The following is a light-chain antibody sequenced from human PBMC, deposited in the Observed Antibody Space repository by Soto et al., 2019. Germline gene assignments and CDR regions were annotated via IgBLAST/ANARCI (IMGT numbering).Light chain of an antibody. CDR2: DAS. CDR3: QQRSNWPPFT. V-gene: IGKV3-11*01. J-gene: IGKJ1*01. Sequence: EILLTQSPGTLSLSPGERATLSCRASQIVNSDYLAWFQQKPGQAPRLLIYDASNRATDIPARFSGSGSGTDFTLTISSLEPEDFAVYYCQQRSNWPPFTFGQGTKVDIK. CDR1: QIVNSDY.